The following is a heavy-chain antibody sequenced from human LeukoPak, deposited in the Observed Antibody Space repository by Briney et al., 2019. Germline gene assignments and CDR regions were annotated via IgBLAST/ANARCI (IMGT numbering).Heavy chain of an antibody. V-gene: IGHV4-4*07. D-gene: IGHD6-13*01. Sequence: SETLSLTCTVSGGSISSYYWSWIRQPAGRGLEWIGRIVPGGSTNYNPSLKSRVTMSVDTSKNHFSLKLSSVTAADAAVYYCAKEGAAPGPDFDHWGQGTLVIVSS. CDR2: IVPGGST. CDR1: GGSISSYY. CDR3: AKEGAAPGPDFDH. J-gene: IGHJ4*02.